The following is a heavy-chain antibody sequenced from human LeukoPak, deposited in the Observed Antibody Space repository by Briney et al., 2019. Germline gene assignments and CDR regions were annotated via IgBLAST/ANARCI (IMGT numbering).Heavy chain of an antibody. V-gene: IGHV4-30-4*01. CDR1: GGSISSGDYY. CDR2: IYYSGST. J-gene: IGHJ4*02. Sequence: SETLSLTCTVSGGSISSGDYYWSWIRQPPGTGLEWIGYIYYSGSTYYNPSLKSRVTISVDTSKNQFSLKLSSVTAADTAVYYCARFRTLLYYGSGSGRDYWGQGTLVTVSS. CDR3: ARFRTLLYYGSGSGRDY. D-gene: IGHD3-10*01.